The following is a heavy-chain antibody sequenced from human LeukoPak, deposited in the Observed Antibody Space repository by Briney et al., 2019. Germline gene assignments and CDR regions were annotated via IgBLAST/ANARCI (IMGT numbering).Heavy chain of an antibody. CDR1: GYSFTSYW. Sequence: GEPLKISCKGSGYSFTSYWIGWVRQMPGKGLEWMGIIYPGDSDTRYSPSFQGQVTISADKSISTAYLQWSSLKASDTAMYYCARGGYCSSTSCYHVDYWGQGTLVTVSS. D-gene: IGHD2-2*01. V-gene: IGHV5-51*01. CDR3: ARGGYCSSTSCYHVDY. J-gene: IGHJ4*02. CDR2: IYPGDSDT.